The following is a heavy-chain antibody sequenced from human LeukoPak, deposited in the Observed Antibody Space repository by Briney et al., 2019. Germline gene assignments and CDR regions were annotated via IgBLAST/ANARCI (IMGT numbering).Heavy chain of an antibody. D-gene: IGHD6-13*01. V-gene: IGHV4-38-2*02. CDR2: IYHSGST. CDR1: GYSISSGYY. Sequence: PSETLSLTCNVSGYSISSGYYWAWIRQSPGKGLEWIGSIYHSGSTYYNPSLKSRVTMSVDTSKKQLSLNLSSVTAADTAVYYCATTPREYSSTWYYFDYWGQGILVTVSS. CDR3: ATTPREYSSTWYYFDY. J-gene: IGHJ4*02.